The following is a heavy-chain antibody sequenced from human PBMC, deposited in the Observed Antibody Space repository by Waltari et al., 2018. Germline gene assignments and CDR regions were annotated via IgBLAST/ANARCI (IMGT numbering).Heavy chain of an antibody. Sequence: QVQLQESGPGLVKPSQTLSLTCPVSGASIRSGSYYWSWIRRPAGKGLEWIGRIYTSGSTNYNPSLKSRVTISVDTSKNQFSLKLSSVTAADTAVYYCAIEGAIMITFGGVIDDAFDIWGQGTMVTVSS. CDR3: AIEGAIMITFGGVIDDAFDI. V-gene: IGHV4-61*02. CDR1: GASIRSGSYY. CDR2: IYTSGST. J-gene: IGHJ3*02. D-gene: IGHD3-16*02.